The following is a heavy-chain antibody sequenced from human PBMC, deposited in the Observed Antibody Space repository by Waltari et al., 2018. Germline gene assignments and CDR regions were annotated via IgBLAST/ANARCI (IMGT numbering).Heavy chain of an antibody. CDR2: IKQDGSEK. V-gene: IGHV3-7*02. CDR3: AFSSGWPYNWFDP. J-gene: IGHJ5*02. Sequence: EVQLVESGGGLVQPGGSLRLSCAASGFTFSRYWMSWVRQAPGKGLEWVANIKQDGSEKYYVDSVKGRFTISRDNAKNSLYLQMNSLRAEDTAVYYCAFSSGWPYNWFDPWGQGTLVTVSS. CDR1: GFTFSRYW. D-gene: IGHD6-19*01.